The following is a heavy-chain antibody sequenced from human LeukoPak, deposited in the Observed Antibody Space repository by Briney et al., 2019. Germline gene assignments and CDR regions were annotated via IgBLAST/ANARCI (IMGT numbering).Heavy chain of an antibody. CDR3: ARDQDYYYGMDV. Sequence: PSETLSLTCTVSGGSISSYYWSWIRQPPGKGLERIGYIYYSGSTNYNPSLKSRVTISVDTSKNQFSLKLSSVTAADTAVYYCARDQDYYYGMDVWGQGTTVTVSS. CDR2: IYYSGST. V-gene: IGHV4-59*01. CDR1: GGSISSYY. J-gene: IGHJ6*02.